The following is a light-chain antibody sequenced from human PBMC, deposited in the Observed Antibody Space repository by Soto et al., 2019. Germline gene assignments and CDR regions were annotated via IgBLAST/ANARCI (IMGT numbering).Light chain of an antibody. J-gene: IGKJ1*01. CDR1: QSLSSTY. CDR3: QQYGSSPLT. CDR2: GAS. V-gene: IGKV3-20*01. Sequence: EIVLTQSPGTLSLSPGERATLSCRASQSLSSTYLAWYQQKPGQAPRLLIYGASNRAIGIPDRFSGSGSGTDFTLNINRLEPEDFAVYYCQQYGSSPLTFGQGTKVEIK.